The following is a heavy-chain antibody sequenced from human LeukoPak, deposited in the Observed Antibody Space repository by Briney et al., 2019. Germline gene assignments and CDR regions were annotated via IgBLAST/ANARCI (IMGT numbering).Heavy chain of an antibody. J-gene: IGHJ5*02. D-gene: IGHD4-17*01. Sequence: SETLSLTCTVSGGSISSYYWSWIRQPAGKGLEWIGRIYISGSGSTNYNPSLKSRVTMSVDTSKNQFSLKLRSVTAADTAVYYCARDKGDYGDYYWFDPWGQGTLVTVSS. CDR3: ARDKGDYGDYYWFDP. V-gene: IGHV4-4*07. CDR1: GGSISSYY. CDR2: IYISGSGST.